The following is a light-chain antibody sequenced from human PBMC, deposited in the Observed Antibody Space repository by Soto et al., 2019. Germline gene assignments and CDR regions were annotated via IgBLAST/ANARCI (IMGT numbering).Light chain of an antibody. CDR3: QRYDTSRGT. CDR2: GAF. Sequence: IVLTQSPGTLSLSPGERATLSCRASESVTSNQLAWYQQKLGQPPRLLLYGAFFRASGIPDRFSGSGSGTDFTPTISALEPEDSAVYCCQRYDTSRGTFGQGTKLEIK. J-gene: IGKJ2*01. V-gene: IGKV3-20*01. CDR1: ESVTSNQ.